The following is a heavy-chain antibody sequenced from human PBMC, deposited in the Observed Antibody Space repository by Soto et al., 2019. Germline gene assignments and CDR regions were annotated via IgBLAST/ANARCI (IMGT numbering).Heavy chain of an antibody. J-gene: IGHJ4*02. Sequence: QVQLQESGPGLVKPSETLSLTCTVSGGSISSYYWSWIRQPPGKGLEWIGYIYYSGSTNYNPYLNSRVTISVDTSKNQFSLKLSSVTAADTAVYYCARLDIVVVPAALAVFDYWGQGTLVTVSS. D-gene: IGHD2-2*01. CDR3: ARLDIVVVPAALAVFDY. CDR2: IYYSGST. CDR1: GGSISSYY. V-gene: IGHV4-59*08.